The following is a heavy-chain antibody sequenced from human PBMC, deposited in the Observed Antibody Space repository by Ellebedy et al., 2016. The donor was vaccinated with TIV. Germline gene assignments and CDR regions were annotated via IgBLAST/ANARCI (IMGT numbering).Heavy chain of an antibody. CDR1: GGSISSSSYY. CDR3: ARDRRGYSYGQHFDY. Sequence: MPSETLSLTCTVSGGSISSSSYYWGWIRQPPGKGLEWIESIYYSGSTYYNPSLKSRVTISVDTSKNQFSLKLSSVTAADTAVYYCARDRRGYSYGQHFDYWGQGTLVTVSS. V-gene: IGHV4-39*07. CDR2: IYYSGST. D-gene: IGHD5-18*01. J-gene: IGHJ4*02.